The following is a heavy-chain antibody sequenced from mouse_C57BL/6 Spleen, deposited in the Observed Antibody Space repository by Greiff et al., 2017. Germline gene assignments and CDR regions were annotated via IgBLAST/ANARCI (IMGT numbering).Heavy chain of an antibody. D-gene: IGHD2-4*01. CDR2: IYPGDGDT. Sequence: QVQLQQSGAELVKPGASVKISCKASGYAFSSYWMNWVKQRPGKGLEWIGQIYPGDGDTNYNGKFKGKATLTADKSSSTAYMQLSSLTSEDSAVYFCARRGVYYDYGPYFDYWGQGTTLTVSS. CDR1: GYAFSSYW. J-gene: IGHJ2*01. CDR3: ARRGVYYDYGPYFDY. V-gene: IGHV1-80*01.